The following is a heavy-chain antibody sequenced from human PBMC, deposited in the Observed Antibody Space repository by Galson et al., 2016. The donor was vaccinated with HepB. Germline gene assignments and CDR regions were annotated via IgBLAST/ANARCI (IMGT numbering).Heavy chain of an antibody. CDR1: GFTFGDFA. V-gene: IGHV3-9*01. Sequence: SLRLSCAASGFTFGDFAIHWVRQAPGKGLEWVSGISWNSGRLTYTDSVKGRFTISRDNAKNSLYLQMDSLRPDDTAFYYCAKATSGSAYGSRYFQHWGQGTLVTASS. D-gene: IGHD4-17*01. J-gene: IGHJ1*01. CDR2: ISWNSGRL. CDR3: AKATSGSAYGSRYFQH.